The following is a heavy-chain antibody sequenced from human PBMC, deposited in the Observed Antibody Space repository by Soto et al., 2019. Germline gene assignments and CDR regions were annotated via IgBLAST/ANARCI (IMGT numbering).Heavy chain of an antibody. J-gene: IGHJ4*02. CDR2: IYYTGTT. Sequence: PSETLSLTCAVSDGSVNTGNFYWSWIRQPPGKGLEWIGHIYYTGTTNYNPSFKSRVTISVDTSNNQFSLKVTSVTAADTAVYYCAREEKQLARYGGDFDYWGQGVLVTSPQ. CDR3: AREEKQLARYGGDFDY. CDR1: DGSVNTGNFY. V-gene: IGHV4-61*01. D-gene: IGHD3-16*01.